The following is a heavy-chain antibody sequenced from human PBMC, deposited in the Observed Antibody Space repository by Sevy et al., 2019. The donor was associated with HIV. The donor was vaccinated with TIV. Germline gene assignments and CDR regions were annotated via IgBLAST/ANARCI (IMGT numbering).Heavy chain of an antibody. CDR3: ARPYSSGWFATFDI. CDR2: ISSSGST. CDR1: GASISGYY. J-gene: IGHJ3*02. Sequence: SETLSLTCSVSGASISGYYWSWIRQPPGKALEWIGYISSSGSTKYNPSLKSRVTISIDTSKNQFSLNLSSVTAADTAVYYCARPYSSGWFATFDIWGQGTMVTVSS. V-gene: IGHV4-59*12. D-gene: IGHD6-19*01.